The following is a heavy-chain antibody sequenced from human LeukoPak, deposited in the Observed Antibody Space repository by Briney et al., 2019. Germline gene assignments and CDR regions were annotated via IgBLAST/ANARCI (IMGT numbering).Heavy chain of an antibody. V-gene: IGHV3-74*01. J-gene: IGHJ4*02. CDR1: GFTVSSNS. CDR2: INSDGSST. CDR3: VRAGEMATALFDY. Sequence: PGGSLRLSCAASGFTVSSNSVNWVRQAPGKGLVWVSRINSDGSSTSYADSVKGRFTISRDNAKNTLYLQMNSLRAEDTAVYYCVRAGEMATALFDYWGQGTLVTVSS. D-gene: IGHD5-24*01.